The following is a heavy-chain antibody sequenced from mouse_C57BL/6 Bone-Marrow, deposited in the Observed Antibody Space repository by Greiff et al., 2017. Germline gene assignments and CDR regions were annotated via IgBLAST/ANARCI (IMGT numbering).Heavy chain of an antibody. J-gene: IGHJ2*01. Sequence: EVKLVESGGGLVKPGGSLKLSCAASGFTFSSYAMSWVRQTPEKRLEWVATISDGGSYTYYPDNVKGRFTISRDNAKNNLYLQMSHLKSEDTAMYYCARGAYSNSYFDYWGQGTTLRVSS. D-gene: IGHD2-5*01. V-gene: IGHV5-4*03. CDR1: GFTFSSYA. CDR2: ISDGGSYT. CDR3: ARGAYSNSYFDY.